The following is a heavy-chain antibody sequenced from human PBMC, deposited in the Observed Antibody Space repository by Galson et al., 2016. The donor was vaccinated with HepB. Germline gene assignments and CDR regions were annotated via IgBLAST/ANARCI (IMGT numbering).Heavy chain of an antibody. V-gene: IGHV3-7*01. J-gene: IGHJ4*02. CDR3: ARVGIGSSWYFDY. CDR2: IKQDGSEK. Sequence: SLRLSCPVSGFTFSSYWMGWVRQGPGKGLEWVAIIKQDGSEKYYVDSVKGRFTISRDNAKKSLYLQMNSLRAEDTAVYYCARVGIGSSWYFDYWGQGTLVTVSS. CDR1: GFTFSSYW. D-gene: IGHD6-13*01.